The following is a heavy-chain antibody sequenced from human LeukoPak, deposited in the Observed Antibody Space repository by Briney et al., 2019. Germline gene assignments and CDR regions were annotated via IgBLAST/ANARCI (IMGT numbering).Heavy chain of an antibody. D-gene: IGHD3-22*01. CDR3: VRSASYDSSGYYYDS. V-gene: IGHV3-74*01. Sequence: PGGSLRLSCAASGFTFSGYWVLWVRQAPGKGLVWVSRINKDGMITDYADSVKGRFTISRDNAKNTVFLQMSSLRAEDTAVYYCVRSASYDSSGYYYDSWGQGTLITVSS. CDR2: INKDGMIT. J-gene: IGHJ4*02. CDR1: GFTFSGYW.